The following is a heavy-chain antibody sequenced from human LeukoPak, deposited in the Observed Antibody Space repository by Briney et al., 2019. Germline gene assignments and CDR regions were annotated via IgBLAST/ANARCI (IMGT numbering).Heavy chain of an antibody. V-gene: IGHV4-30-2*01. CDR2: IYHSGST. J-gene: IGHJ6*02. Sequence: SETLSLTCAVSGGSISSGGYSWSWIRQPPGKGLEWIGYIYHSGSTYYNPSLKSRVTLSVDRSKNQFSLKLSSVTAADTAVYYCASHCSSTSCLYYYGMDVWGQGTTVTVSS. D-gene: IGHD2-2*01. CDR3: ASHCSSTSCLYYYGMDV. CDR1: GGSISSGGYS.